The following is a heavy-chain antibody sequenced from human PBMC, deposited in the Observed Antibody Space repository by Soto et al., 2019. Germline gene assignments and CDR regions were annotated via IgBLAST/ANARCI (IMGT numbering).Heavy chain of an antibody. CDR3: AREYYSSGTH. J-gene: IGHJ1*01. Sequence: EVQLVESGGGLVQPGGSLRLSCAASGFTFSTYWMQWVRQVPGEGLVWVSSISENGGITVYADSVKGRFTISRDNAKNTLYLQMDGLRVEDTAIHYCAREYYSSGTHWGQGTLVPVST. V-gene: IGHV3-74*01. D-gene: IGHD3-10*01. CDR2: ISENGGIT. CDR1: GFTFSTYW.